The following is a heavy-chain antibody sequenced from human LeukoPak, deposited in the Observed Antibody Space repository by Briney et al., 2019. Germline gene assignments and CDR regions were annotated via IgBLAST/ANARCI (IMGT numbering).Heavy chain of an antibody. D-gene: IGHD3-10*01. V-gene: IGHV1-18*01. CDR1: GYTFVNNG. CDR3: ARGAPYYYGSGEGFDI. CDR2: ISAFNGNT. Sequence: ASVKVSCKASGYTFVNNGITWVRQAPGQGLEWMGWISAFNGNTNFAQRVQGRVTLTTDTSTSAAYMELRSLRSDDTAVYYCARGAPYYYGSGEGFDIWGQGTMVTVSS. J-gene: IGHJ3*02.